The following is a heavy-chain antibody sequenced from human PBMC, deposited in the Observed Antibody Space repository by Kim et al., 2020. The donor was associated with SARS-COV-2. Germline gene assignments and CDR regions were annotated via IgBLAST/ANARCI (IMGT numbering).Heavy chain of an antibody. CDR1: GGSISSSSYY. D-gene: IGHD3-3*01. V-gene: IGHV4-39*01. CDR2: IYYSGST. CDR3: ARQRALTIFGVVKRTLFDY. Sequence: SETLSLTCTVSGGSISSSSYYWDWIRQPPGKGLEWIGSIYYSGSTYYNPSLKSRVTISVDTSKNQFSLKLSSVTAADTAVYYCARQRALTIFGVVKRTLFDYWGQGTLVTVSS. J-gene: IGHJ4*02.